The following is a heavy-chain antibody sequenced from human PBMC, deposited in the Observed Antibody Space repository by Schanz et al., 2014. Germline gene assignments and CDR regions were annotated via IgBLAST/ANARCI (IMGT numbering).Heavy chain of an antibody. J-gene: IGHJ4*02. D-gene: IGHD2-21*01. CDR2: MIGSGSSV. V-gene: IGHV3-23*01. Sequence: EVQLLESGGALVQPGGSLRLSCSASGFTFSTYAMSWVRQAPGKGLEWVSRMIGSGSSVFYADSVKGRFTISRDNLKNTVYLQMNSLRADDTAVYYCAKSKSQLPLFDYWGQGTLVAVSS. CDR1: GFTFSTYA. CDR3: AKSKSQLPLFDY.